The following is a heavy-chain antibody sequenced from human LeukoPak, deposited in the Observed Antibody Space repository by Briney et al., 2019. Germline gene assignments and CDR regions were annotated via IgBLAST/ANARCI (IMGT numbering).Heavy chain of an antibody. Sequence: GGSLRLSCAASGFTFSDYQMSWIRQAPGKGPEFVSYIDGSGDTKYYADSVKGRFTISRDHATNFLYLQMSGLRGDDTAVYYCATYSSSNAREFQYWGQGTLVTVSS. CDR3: ATYSSSNAREFQY. CDR2: IDGSGDTK. J-gene: IGHJ1*01. CDR1: GFTFSDYQ. V-gene: IGHV3-11*04. D-gene: IGHD2-2*01.